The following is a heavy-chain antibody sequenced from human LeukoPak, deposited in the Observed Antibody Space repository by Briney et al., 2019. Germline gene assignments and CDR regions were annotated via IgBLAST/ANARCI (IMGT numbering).Heavy chain of an antibody. D-gene: IGHD2-8*01. J-gene: IGHJ3*02. Sequence: TSQTLSLTCTVSGGSISSGGYYWSWIRQHPGKGLEWIGYIYYSGSTYYNPSLKSRVTISVDTSKNQFSPKLSSVTAADTAVYYCARAPGVKHDAFDIWGQGTMVTVSS. CDR2: IYYSGST. V-gene: IGHV4-31*03. CDR3: ARAPGVKHDAFDI. CDR1: GGSISSGGYY.